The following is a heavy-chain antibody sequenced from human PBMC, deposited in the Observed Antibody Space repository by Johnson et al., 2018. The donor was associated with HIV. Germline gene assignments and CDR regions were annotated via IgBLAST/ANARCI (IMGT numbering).Heavy chain of an antibody. V-gene: IGHV3-23*01. CDR3: AKDLQLWAPSSAFDI. CDR1: SSYA. J-gene: IGHJ3*02. D-gene: IGHD5-18*01. Sequence: SSYAMSCVRQAPGQGLEWVSAISGSGGSTYYADSVKGRLTISRDNSKNTLYLQMNSLRAEDTAVYYCAKDLQLWAPSSAFDIWGQGTMVTVSS. CDR2: ISGSGGST.